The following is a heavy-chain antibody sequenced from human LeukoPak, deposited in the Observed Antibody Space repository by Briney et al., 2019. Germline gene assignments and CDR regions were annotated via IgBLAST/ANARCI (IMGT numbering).Heavy chain of an antibody. V-gene: IGHV3-23*01. CDR2: ISGSGGST. D-gene: IGHD3-22*01. Sequence: GGSLRLSCAASGFTFSSYAMSWVRQAPGKGLEWVSAISGSGGSTYYADSVKGRFTISKDNAKNSLYLQMNSLRAEDTAVYYYARDRHYDSSGYYLSPPDYWGQGTLVTVSS. J-gene: IGHJ4*02. CDR1: GFTFSSYA. CDR3: ARDRHYDSSGYYLSPPDY.